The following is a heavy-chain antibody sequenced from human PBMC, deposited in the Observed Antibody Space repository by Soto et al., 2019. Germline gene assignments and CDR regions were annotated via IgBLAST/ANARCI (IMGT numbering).Heavy chain of an antibody. V-gene: IGHV4-34*01. CDR1: GGSFSGYY. J-gene: IGHJ4*02. CDR2: INHSGST. D-gene: IGHD6-19*01. CDR3: ARDNIAVVGTSPDY. Sequence: SETLSLTCAVYGGSFSGYYWSWIRQPPGKGLEWIGEINHSGSTNYNPSLKSRVTISVDTSKNQFSLKLSSVTAADTAVYYCARDNIAVVGTSPDYWGQGTLVTVSS.